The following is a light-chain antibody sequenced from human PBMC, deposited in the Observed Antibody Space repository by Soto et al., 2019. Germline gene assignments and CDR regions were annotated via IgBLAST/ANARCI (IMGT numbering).Light chain of an antibody. CDR2: KAS. CDR3: QQYRSYSWT. Sequence: DVQLTQSPSTLSASVGDRVTITCRASQSVSSWLAWYQAKPGKAPNLLIYKASTLESGVPSRFSGSGSGTEFTLTISSLQPDDFATYYCQQYRSYSWTFGQGTKVEIK. CDR1: QSVSSW. J-gene: IGKJ1*01. V-gene: IGKV1-5*03.